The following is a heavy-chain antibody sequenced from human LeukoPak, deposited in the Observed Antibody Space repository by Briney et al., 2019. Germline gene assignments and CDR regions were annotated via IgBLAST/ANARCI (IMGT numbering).Heavy chain of an antibody. CDR3: ARDLGYCTSTSCYSLYGMDV. CDR1: GFTFSSYW. V-gene: IGHV3-7*01. Sequence: GGSLRLSCAASGFTFSSYWMSWVRQAPGKGLEWVANIKQDGSEKYYVDSVKGRFTISRDNAKNSLYLQMNSLRAEDTAVYYCARDLGYCTSTSCYSLYGMDVWGKGTTVTVSS. CDR2: IKQDGSEK. D-gene: IGHD2-2*02. J-gene: IGHJ6*04.